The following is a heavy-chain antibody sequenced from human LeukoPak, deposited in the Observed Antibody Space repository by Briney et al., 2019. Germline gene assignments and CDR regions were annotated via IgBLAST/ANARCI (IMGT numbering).Heavy chain of an antibody. CDR1: GYTFTSYA. CDR3: ARAGYCSGGSCYPYYYYYYMDV. J-gene: IGHJ6*03. V-gene: IGHV1-18*01. D-gene: IGHD2-15*01. CDR2: ISGHNDDT. Sequence: ASVKVSCKASGYTFTSYAISWVRQAPGQGLEWMGWISGHNDDTNYAQRLQGRVTMTTDTSTSTAYMELRSLRSDDTAVYYCARAGYCSGGSCYPYYYYYYMDVWGKGTTVTV.